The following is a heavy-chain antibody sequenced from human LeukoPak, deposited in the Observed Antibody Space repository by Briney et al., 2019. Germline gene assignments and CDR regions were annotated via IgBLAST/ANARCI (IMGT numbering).Heavy chain of an antibody. Sequence: SETLSLTCTVSGGSISSYYWGWIRQPPGKGLEWIGYIYYSGSTNYNPFLKSRVTISVDTSKNQFSLKLSSVTAADTAAYYCARDRWGSTDYWGQGTLVTVSS. D-gene: IGHD7-27*01. CDR1: GGSISSYY. J-gene: IGHJ4*02. CDR3: ARDRWGSTDY. V-gene: IGHV4-59*01. CDR2: IYYSGST.